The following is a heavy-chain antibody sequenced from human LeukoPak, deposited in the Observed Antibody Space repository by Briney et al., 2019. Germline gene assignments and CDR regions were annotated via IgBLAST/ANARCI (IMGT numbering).Heavy chain of an antibody. V-gene: IGHV3-23*01. Sequence: GGSLRLSCAASGFTFSSYAMSWVRQAPGKGLEWVSAISGSGGSTYYADSVKGRFTISRDNSKNTLYLQMNSLRAEDTAVYYCAKTHTLWFGELFPYFDYWGQGTLVTVPS. D-gene: IGHD3-10*01. CDR2: ISGSGGST. J-gene: IGHJ4*02. CDR3: AKTHTLWFGELFPYFDY. CDR1: GFTFSSYA.